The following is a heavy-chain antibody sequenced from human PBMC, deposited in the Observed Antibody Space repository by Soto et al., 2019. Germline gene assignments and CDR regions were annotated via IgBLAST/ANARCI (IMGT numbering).Heavy chain of an antibody. Sequence: ASVKVSCKASGYTFTSYAMHWVRQAPGQRLEWMGWINAGNGNTKYSQKFQGRVTITRDTSASTAYMELSSLRSEDTAVYYCARPTYCSSTSCPPYYYYGMDVWGQGTTVTVS. D-gene: IGHD2-2*01. V-gene: IGHV1-3*01. CDR2: INAGNGNT. CDR3: ARPTYCSSTSCPPYYYYGMDV. CDR1: GYTFTSYA. J-gene: IGHJ6*02.